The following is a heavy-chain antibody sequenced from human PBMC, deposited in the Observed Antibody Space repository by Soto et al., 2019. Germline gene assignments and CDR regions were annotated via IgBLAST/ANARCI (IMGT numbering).Heavy chain of an antibody. CDR2: IIPIFGTA. CDR3: ARDRSGARGFDP. CDR1: GYTFTSYA. Sequence: SVKVSCKASGYTFTSYAISWVRQAPGQGLEWMGGIIPIFGTANYAQKFQGRVTITADESTSTAYMELSSLRSEDTAVYYCARDRSGARGFDPWGQGTLVTVSS. D-gene: IGHD3-10*01. J-gene: IGHJ5*02. V-gene: IGHV1-69*13.